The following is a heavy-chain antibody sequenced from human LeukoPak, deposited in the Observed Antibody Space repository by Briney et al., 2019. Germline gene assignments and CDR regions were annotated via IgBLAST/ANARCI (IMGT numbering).Heavy chain of an antibody. V-gene: IGHV1-46*01. J-gene: IGHJ5*02. CDR3: ARDNSVEDTAWWFDP. D-gene: IGHD4-23*01. CDR2: INLSAYST. CDR1: GYTFTSYH. Sequence: ASVKVSCKPSGYTFTSYHMHWVRQAPGQGLEWMGIINLSAYSTSYAQNFQGRVTTTRDMSTSTDYMELSSLRSEDTAVYYCARDNSVEDTAWWFDPWGQGTLVTVSS.